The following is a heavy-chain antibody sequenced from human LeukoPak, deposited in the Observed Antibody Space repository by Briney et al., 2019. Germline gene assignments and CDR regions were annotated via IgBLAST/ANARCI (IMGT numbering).Heavy chain of an antibody. Sequence: SETLSLTCAVYGGSFSGYYWSWIRQPPGKGLEWIGEINHSGSTNYNPSLKSRVTISVDTSKNQFSLKLSSVTAADTAVYYCARGPRGYSYGLGFDYWGQGTLGTVSS. V-gene: IGHV4-34*01. D-gene: IGHD5-18*01. CDR3: ARGPRGYSYGLGFDY. CDR2: INHSGST. CDR1: GGSFSGYY. J-gene: IGHJ4*02.